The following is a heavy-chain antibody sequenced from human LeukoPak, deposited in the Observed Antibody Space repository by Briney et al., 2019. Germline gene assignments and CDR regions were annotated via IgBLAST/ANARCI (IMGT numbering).Heavy chain of an antibody. CDR1: GFYFGGHA. Sequence: GGSLRLSCVASGFYFGGHAMHWLRQAPGKGLEWVAYITYGSDTIFYADSVKGRFTVSRDNAKNSLYLQMDSLRAEDTAVYYCAREFGSWGQGTLVTVSS. CDR2: ITYGSDTI. J-gene: IGHJ4*02. V-gene: IGHV3-48*04. CDR3: AREFGS.